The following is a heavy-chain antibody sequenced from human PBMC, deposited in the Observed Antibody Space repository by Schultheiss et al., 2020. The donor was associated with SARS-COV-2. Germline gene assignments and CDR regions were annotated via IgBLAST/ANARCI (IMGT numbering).Heavy chain of an antibody. CDR3: ARWGGGSLGVDY. J-gene: IGHJ4*02. Sequence: ASVKVSCKASGYTFTGFYIHWVRQAPGQGLEWMGRINTNSGGTNYAQKLQGRVTMTTDTSTSTAYMELRSLRSDDTAVYYCARWGGGSLGVDYWGQGTLVTVSS. V-gene: IGHV1-2*06. CDR1: GYTFTGFY. CDR2: INTNSGGT. D-gene: IGHD3-16*01.